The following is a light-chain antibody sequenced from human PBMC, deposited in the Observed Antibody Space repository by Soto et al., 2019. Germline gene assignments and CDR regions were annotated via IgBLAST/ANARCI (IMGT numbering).Light chain of an antibody. Sequence: IVMTQSPDSLAVSLGERATINYKSSQSVLSSSNNKNYLAWYQQKPGQPPKLLIYWASTRESGVPDRFSGSGSGTDFALTISSLQAEDVAVYYCQQSYGAPFAFGPGTKVDIK. CDR1: QSVLSSSNNKNY. V-gene: IGKV4-1*01. J-gene: IGKJ3*01. CDR2: WAS. CDR3: QQSYGAPFA.